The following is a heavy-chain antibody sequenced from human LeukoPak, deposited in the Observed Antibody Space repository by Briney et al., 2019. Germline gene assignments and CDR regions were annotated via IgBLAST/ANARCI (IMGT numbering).Heavy chain of an antibody. V-gene: IGHV3-21*01. D-gene: IGHD3-22*01. J-gene: IGHJ4*02. CDR2: ISSSSSYI. Sequence: GGSLRLSCAASGFTFSSYNMDWVRQAPGKGLEWVASISSSSSYIYYADSVKGRFTISRDNAKNSLYLQMNSLRAEDTAVYYCAREALNAYYYDSSGLDWGQGTLVTVSS. CDR3: AREALNAYYYDSSGLD. CDR1: GFTFSSYN.